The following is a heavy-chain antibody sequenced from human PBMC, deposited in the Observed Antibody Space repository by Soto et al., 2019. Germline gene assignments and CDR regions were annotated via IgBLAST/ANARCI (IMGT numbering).Heavy chain of an antibody. CDR3: ARDMGFGLSDY. V-gene: IGHV1-3*01. J-gene: IGHJ4*02. Sequence: QVQLVQSGAEVKKPGASVKVSCKASGYTFTSYAMHWVRQAPGQRLEWMGWINAGNGNTKYSQKFQSXVTITRDTSASTVYMELSSLRSEDTAVYYCARDMGFGLSDYWGQGTLVTVSS. D-gene: IGHD3-10*01. CDR2: INAGNGNT. CDR1: GYTFTSYA.